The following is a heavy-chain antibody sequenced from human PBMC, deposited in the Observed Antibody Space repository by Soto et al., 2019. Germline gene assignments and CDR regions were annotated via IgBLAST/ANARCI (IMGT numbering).Heavy chain of an antibody. V-gene: IGHV1-18*01. CDR2: ISIYSEGT. Sequence: QVQLVQSGGEVKRPGASVKVSCKTSGYTFYNYGITWVRQAPGQPLEWLGRISIYSEGTNYAQKFQGRVSMTTDTTTTTAYLKLRRLYADAAAFYYRANVVPGAEAWFDPWGQGTLVTVSS. CDR3: ANVVPGAEAWFDP. CDR1: GYTFYNYG. J-gene: IGHJ5*02. D-gene: IGHD2-2*01.